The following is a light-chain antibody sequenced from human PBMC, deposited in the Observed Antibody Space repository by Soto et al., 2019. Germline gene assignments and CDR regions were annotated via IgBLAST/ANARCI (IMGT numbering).Light chain of an antibody. CDR3: QQYTKWPSGT. V-gene: IGKV3-15*01. CDR2: GAS. CDR1: QSLSFTY. J-gene: IGKJ4*02. Sequence: EIVLTQSPGTLSLSPGERATLSCSASQSLSFTYLAWYQQKPGLAPRLLIYGASTRATGIPVWFSGSGSGTEFTLTISSLQSEDFAVYYCQQYTKWPSGTFGGGTKVDIK.